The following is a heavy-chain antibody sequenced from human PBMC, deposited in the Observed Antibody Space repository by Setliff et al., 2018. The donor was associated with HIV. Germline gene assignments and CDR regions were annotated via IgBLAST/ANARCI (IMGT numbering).Heavy chain of an antibody. CDR2: SNHSGST. D-gene: IGHD6-13*01. CDR3: ARGPVYSSTIDY. Sequence: SETLSLTCDVYGGSFSGYYWSWIRQPPGKGLEWIGESNHSGSTNYNPSLKSLVTISVDTSKRQFSLKLSSVTAADTAVFYCARGPVYSSTIDYWGQGTLVTVSS. V-gene: IGHV4-34*01. CDR1: GGSFSGYY. J-gene: IGHJ4*02.